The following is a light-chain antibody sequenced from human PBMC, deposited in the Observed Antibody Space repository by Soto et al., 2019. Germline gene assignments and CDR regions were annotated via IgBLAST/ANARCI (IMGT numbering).Light chain of an antibody. CDR3: QQYYGTPIT. J-gene: IGKJ5*01. Sequence: DIVMTQSPDSLAVSLGERATINCKSSQSVLFRSNNKNYLGWYQQKVGQPPKLLISWSTTRESGVPDRFSGGGSGADFTLTISSLQAEDVAVYYCQQYYGTPITFGQGTRWRL. CDR1: QSVLFRSNNKNY. V-gene: IGKV4-1*01. CDR2: WST.